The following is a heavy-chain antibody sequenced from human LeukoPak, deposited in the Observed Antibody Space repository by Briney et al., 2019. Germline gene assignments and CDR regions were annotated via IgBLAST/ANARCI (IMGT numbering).Heavy chain of an antibody. CDR1: GSPFTSYW. Sequence: GEPLQISCQGSGSPFTSYWIGCVRRLPGKGLGWMGIFYPGDSDTRNSPSCQGQVTISADKSIRTASMQWTSLRASATAMYYWARQDPPSRREPHWYFDLWGRGTLVTVSS. D-gene: IGHD1-26*01. CDR2: FYPGDSDT. V-gene: IGHV5-51*01. J-gene: IGHJ2*01. CDR3: ARQDPPSRREPHWYFDL.